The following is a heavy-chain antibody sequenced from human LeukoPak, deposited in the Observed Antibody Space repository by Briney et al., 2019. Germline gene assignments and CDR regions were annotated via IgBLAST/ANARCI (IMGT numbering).Heavy chain of an antibody. CDR3: ARGVSVVVVPAATFDY. J-gene: IGHJ4*02. D-gene: IGHD2-2*01. Sequence: PSQTLSLPCTVSGGSISSGDYYWSWIRQPPGKGLEWIGYIYYSGSTYYNPSLKSRVTISVDTSKNQFSPKLSSVTAADTAVYYCARGVSVVVVPAATFDYWGQGTLVTVSS. V-gene: IGHV4-30-4*08. CDR1: GGSISSGDYY. CDR2: IYYSGST.